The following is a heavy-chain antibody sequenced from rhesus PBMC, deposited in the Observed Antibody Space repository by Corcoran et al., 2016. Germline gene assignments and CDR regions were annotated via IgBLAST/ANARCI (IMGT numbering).Heavy chain of an antibody. V-gene: IGHV4-169*02. D-gene: IGHD3-34*01. J-gene: IGHJ4*01. CDR2: IYSSGIST. CDR1: GGSISSSY. CDR3: ARDTQDGGDYSLRY. Sequence: QLQLQESGPGLVKPSETLSVTCAVSGGSISSSYWSWIRQAPGKGLGWIGYIYSSGISTNYHPSLKSRVTLSVETSKNQLSLKLSYVTTADTAVYYCARDTQDGGDYSLRYWGQGVLVTVSS.